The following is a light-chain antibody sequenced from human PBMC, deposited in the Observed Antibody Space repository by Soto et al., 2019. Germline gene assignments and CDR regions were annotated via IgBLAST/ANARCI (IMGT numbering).Light chain of an antibody. V-gene: IGKV1-39*01. CDR3: QQSYNTPFT. CDR2: ASS. J-gene: IGKJ3*01. CDR1: QTISNY. Sequence: DIQMTQSPASLAASLGDRVTISCRASQTISNYLNWYHQKPWKAPKLLIYASSTLQSGVPSTFSGSGSGTEFTLTISSLQPEDFGTYYCQQSYNTPFTFGPGTKLAIK.